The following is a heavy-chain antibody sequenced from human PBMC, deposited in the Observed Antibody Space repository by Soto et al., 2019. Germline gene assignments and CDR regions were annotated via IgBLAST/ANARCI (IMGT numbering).Heavy chain of an antibody. Sequence: SQTLTLRWSVYSGSVSSGGYYWIWIRQHRGSGMEWIGYIFSTGNAYQSPSCRSRLAMSVDTYRIQLSLKVSSVTAEDTVVYYCARGGPGVTKTGVWFDPWGQGTLVTVSS. V-gene: IGHV4-31*02. J-gene: IGHJ5*02. D-gene: IGHD3-10*01. CDR3: ARGGPGVTKTGVWFDP. CDR1: SGSVSSGGYY. CDR2: IFSTGNA.